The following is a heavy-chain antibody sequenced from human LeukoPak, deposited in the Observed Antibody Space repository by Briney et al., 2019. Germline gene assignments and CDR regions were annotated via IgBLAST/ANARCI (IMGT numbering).Heavy chain of an antibody. D-gene: IGHD3-10*01. CDR3: ARENKPGSGSSVSYYFDY. CDR2: IIPILVIG. J-gene: IGHJ4*02. CDR1: GGTFSSYA. V-gene: IGHV1-69*04. Sequence: SVKVSCKASGGTFSSYAISWVRQAPGQGLEWMGRIIPILVIGNYAQKFQCRVTSTAVKSNSTAYMELSSLRSEDTAVYYCARENKPGSGSSVSYYFDYWGQGTLVTVSS.